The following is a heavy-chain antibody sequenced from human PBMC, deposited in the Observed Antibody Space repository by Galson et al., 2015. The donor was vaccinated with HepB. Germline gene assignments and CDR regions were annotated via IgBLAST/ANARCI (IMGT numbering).Heavy chain of an antibody. Sequence: SVKVSCKASGFMFTGYYLHWVRQVPGQRLEWMGRINPDGGATDYAQRFQDRVTLTSDTSINTAYMELRSLRPDDTAVYFCARDSDMDVWGTGTRSSFP. V-gene: IGHV1-2*06. J-gene: IGHJ6*03. CDR1: GFMFTGYY. CDR3: ARDSDMDV. CDR2: INPDGGAT.